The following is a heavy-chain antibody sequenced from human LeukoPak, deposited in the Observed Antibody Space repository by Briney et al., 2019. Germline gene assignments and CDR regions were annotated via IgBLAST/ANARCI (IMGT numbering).Heavy chain of an antibody. D-gene: IGHD3-10*01. CDR1: GYAFTDFY. J-gene: IGHJ6*02. Sequence: GASVKVSCKASGYAFTDFYIHWVRQAPGQGLEWMGWINPNSGGTTYAQKFQGRVTMTTDTSISTAYLELNGLRSEDTAVYYCARGKIYGSGSYYRGYYYGMDVWGRGTTVTVSS. CDR3: ARGKIYGSGSYYRGYYYGMDV. V-gene: IGHV1-2*02. CDR2: INPNSGGT.